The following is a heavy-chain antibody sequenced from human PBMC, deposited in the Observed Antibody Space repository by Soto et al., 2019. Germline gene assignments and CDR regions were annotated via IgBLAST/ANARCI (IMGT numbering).Heavy chain of an antibody. CDR1: GFTFSSYA. CDR2: ISYDGSNK. CDR3: ARDRGLGSSSKNRGYYYYGMDV. Sequence: GGSLRLSCAASGFTFSSYAMHWVRQAPGKGLEWVAVISYDGSNKYYADSVKGRFTISRDNSKNTLYLQMNSLRAEDTAVYYCARDRGLGSSSKNRGYYYYGMDVWGQGTTVTVSS. D-gene: IGHD6-6*01. J-gene: IGHJ6*02. V-gene: IGHV3-30-3*01.